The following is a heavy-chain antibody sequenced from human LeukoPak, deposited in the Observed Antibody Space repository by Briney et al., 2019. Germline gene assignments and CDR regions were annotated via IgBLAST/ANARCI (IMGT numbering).Heavy chain of an antibody. Sequence: PSETLSLTRTVSGGSISSYYWTWIRQPPGKGLEWIGYIYYSGSTNCNPSLKSRVTISVDTSKNQFSLKLSSVTAADTAVYYCARQRTPYSSFDPWGQGTLVTVSS. CDR1: GGSISSYY. D-gene: IGHD4-11*01. J-gene: IGHJ5*02. V-gene: IGHV4-59*08. CDR3: ARQRTPYSSFDP. CDR2: IYYSGST.